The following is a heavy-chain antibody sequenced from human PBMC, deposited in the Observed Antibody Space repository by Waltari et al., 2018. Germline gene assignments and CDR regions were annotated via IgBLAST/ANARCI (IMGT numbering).Heavy chain of an antibody. CDR2: IYTSGST. J-gene: IGHJ4*02. Sequence: QVQLQESGPGLVKPSQTLSLTCTVSGGSISSGSYYWSWIRRPAGKGLEWIGRIYTSGSTNYNPSLKSRVTISVDTSKNQFSLKLSSVTAADTAVYYCARGRDFYDSSGYYYFDYWGQGTLVTVSS. CDR1: GGSISSGSYY. V-gene: IGHV4-61*02. CDR3: ARGRDFYDSSGYYYFDY. D-gene: IGHD3-22*01.